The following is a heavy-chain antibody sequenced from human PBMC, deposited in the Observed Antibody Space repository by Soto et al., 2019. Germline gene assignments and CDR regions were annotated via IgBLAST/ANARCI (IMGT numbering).Heavy chain of an antibody. CDR2: INPSGGST. CDR3: ARSMRFEDVGGIYRGGSTFDI. Sequence: GASVKVSCKASGYTFTSYYMHWVRQAPGQGLEWMGIINPSGGSTSYAQKFQGRVTMTRDTSTSTVYMELSSLRSEDTAVYYCARSMRFEDVGGIYRGGSTFDIWGQGTMVTVSS. CDR1: GYTFTSYY. J-gene: IGHJ3*02. D-gene: IGHD3-16*02. V-gene: IGHV1-46*01.